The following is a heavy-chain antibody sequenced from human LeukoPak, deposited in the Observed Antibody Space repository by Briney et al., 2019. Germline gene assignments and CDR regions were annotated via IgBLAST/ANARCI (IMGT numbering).Heavy chain of an antibody. CDR3: ARHSTVDSFDY. D-gene: IGHD4-23*01. Sequence: GASLQISCKGSGSIFTNYWIGWVRPLPGKGLEGMGIIYPGDSDTRYSPSFQCQVTISADKSISTAYLQWSSLKASDTAMYYCARHSTVDSFDYWGQGTLVTVSS. CDR1: GSIFTNYW. CDR2: IYPGDSDT. V-gene: IGHV5-51*01. J-gene: IGHJ4*02.